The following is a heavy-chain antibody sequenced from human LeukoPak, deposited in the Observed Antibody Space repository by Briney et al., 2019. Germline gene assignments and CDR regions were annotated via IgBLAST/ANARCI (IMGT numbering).Heavy chain of an antibody. CDR3: ARPSSGYDFYYYYMDV. CDR1: GYTFTGDY. D-gene: IGHD5-12*01. V-gene: IGHV1-2*02. Sequence: ASVKVSCKASGYTFTGDYIHWVRQAPGQGLEWMGWVNPNSGGTNSAQKFQGRVTMTRDTSISTAYMELRRLRSDDTAVYYCARPSSGYDFYYYYMDVWGKGTTVTISS. J-gene: IGHJ6*03. CDR2: VNPNSGGT.